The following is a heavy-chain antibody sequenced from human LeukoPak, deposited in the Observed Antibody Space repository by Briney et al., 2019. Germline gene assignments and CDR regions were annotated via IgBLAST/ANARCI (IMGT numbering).Heavy chain of an antibody. J-gene: IGHJ4*02. D-gene: IGHD3-10*01. Sequence: GASVKVSCKASGYTFTGYYMHWVRQAPGQGLEWMGWINPNSGGTNYAQKFQGRVTMTRDMSTSTAYMELSSLRSEDTAVYYCAADQLWFGEFAFDYWGQGTLVTVSS. CDR2: INPNSGGT. V-gene: IGHV1-2*02. CDR3: AADQLWFGEFAFDY. CDR1: GYTFTGYY.